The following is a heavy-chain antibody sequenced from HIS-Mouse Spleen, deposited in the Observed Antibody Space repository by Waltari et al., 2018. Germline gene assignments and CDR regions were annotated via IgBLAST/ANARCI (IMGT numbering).Heavy chain of an antibody. D-gene: IGHD6-13*01. J-gene: IGHJ2*01. CDR2: IYYSGST. CDR1: RGSISSRSSF. Sequence: QLQLQESGPGLWKPSETLSLTCTVSRGSISSRSSFLGRIRQTPGQGLEWIGSIYYSGSTYYNPSLKSRVTISVDTSKNQFSLKLSSVTAADTAVYYCAREIPYSSSWYDWYFDLWGRGTLVTVSS. V-gene: IGHV4-39*07. CDR3: AREIPYSSSWYDWYFDL.